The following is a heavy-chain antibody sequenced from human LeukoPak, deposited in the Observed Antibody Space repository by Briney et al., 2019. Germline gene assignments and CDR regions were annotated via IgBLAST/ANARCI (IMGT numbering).Heavy chain of an antibody. V-gene: IGHV1-24*01. D-gene: IGHD3-22*01. CDR3: ATYYYDSSGYNSAPEYFQH. CDR2: FDPEDGET. CDR1: GYTLTELS. Sequence: ASVKVSCKVSGYTLTELSMHWVRQAPGKGLEWMGGFDPEDGETIYAQKFQGRVTMTEDTSTDTAYMELSSLRSEDTAVYYCATYYYDSSGYNSAPEYFQHWGQGTLVTVSS. J-gene: IGHJ1*01.